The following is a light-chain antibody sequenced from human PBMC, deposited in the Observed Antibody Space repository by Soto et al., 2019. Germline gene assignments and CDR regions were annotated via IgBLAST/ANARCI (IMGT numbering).Light chain of an antibody. CDR3: QQYGSSALT. V-gene: IGKV3-20*01. CDR1: QSVSNNY. J-gene: IGKJ4*01. Sequence: EIVLTQSPGTLSLSPGERATLSSRASQSVSNNYLAWYQQKPGQAPRLLIYGASSRATGIPDRFSGSGSGTDFTLTISRLEPEDFAVYYCQQYGSSALTFGGGTKVDIK. CDR2: GAS.